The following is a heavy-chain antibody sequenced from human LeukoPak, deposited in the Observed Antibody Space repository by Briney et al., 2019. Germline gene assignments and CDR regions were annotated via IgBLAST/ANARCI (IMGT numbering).Heavy chain of an antibody. CDR2: LNTNTGKP. J-gene: IGHJ6*02. V-gene: IGHV7-4-1*02. CDR3: ARTFDDYFGMDV. Sequence: ASVKLSCTASGSSVSSPALNWWRQAPGQGPEWGGWLNTNTGKPTYTQAFTGRFVFSLDTSVITAYLQISSLKAEDTAVYYCARTFDDYFGMDVWGQGTTVTVSS. CDR1: GSSVSSPA. D-gene: IGHD3-9*01.